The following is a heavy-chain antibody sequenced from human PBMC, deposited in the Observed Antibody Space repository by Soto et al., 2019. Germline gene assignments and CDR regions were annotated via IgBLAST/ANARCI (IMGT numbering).Heavy chain of an antibody. J-gene: IGHJ6*02. D-gene: IGHD3-10*01. V-gene: IGHV3-11*01. CDR3: ARAPYFGSGTYYYYSLDV. Sequence: PGGSLRLSCAASGLTFSDHYMTWIRQAPGKGLEWISYISSSAGTIYYADSGKGRFTISRDNAKNSLYLQMTNLRAEDTAVYYCARAPYFGSGTYYYYSLDVWGQGTTVTVSS. CDR2: ISSSAGTI. CDR1: GLTFSDHY.